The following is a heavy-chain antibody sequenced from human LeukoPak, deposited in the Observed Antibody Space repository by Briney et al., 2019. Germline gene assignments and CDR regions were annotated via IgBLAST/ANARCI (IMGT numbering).Heavy chain of an antibody. CDR3: ARLKPYSSRVRQFYFDY. D-gene: IGHD6-13*01. J-gene: IGHJ4*02. CDR2: ISSSGSTI. CDR1: GFTFSDYY. V-gene: IGHV3-11*04. Sequence: GGSLRLSCAASGFTFSDYYMSWIRQAPGKGLEWVSYISSSGSTIYYADSVKGRFTISRDNAKNSLYLQMNSLRAEDTAVYYCARLKPYSSRVRQFYFDYWGQGTLVTVSS.